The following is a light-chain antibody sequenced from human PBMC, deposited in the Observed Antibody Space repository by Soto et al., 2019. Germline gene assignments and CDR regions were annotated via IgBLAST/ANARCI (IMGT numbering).Light chain of an antibody. J-gene: IGLJ2*01. CDR3: SSYTSSSTLV. CDR1: SSDVGGYNY. Sequence: QSALTQPASVSGSPGQSMTISCTGTSSDVGGYNYVSWYQHHPGKAPKFMIYDVSNRPSGVSNRFSGSKSGNTASLTISGLQAEDEADYYCSSYTSSSTLVFGGGTKLTVL. V-gene: IGLV2-14*03. CDR2: DVS.